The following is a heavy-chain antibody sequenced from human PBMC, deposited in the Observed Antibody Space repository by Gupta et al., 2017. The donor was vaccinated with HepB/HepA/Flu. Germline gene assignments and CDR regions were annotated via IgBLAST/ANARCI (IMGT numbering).Heavy chain of an antibody. V-gene: IGHV3-7*01. Sequence: EVQLVESAGGLFVPGTSPRLPCAASGFSFGTYWMSWGRQAPGKGLEFVANIKSDGSETHYMDSVKGRFTISRDNAKNALYLQMNSLRVEDTAVYYCARDLHARYWDFWSGQDRFEYWGQGAQVTVSS. D-gene: IGHD3-3*02. CDR3: ARDLHARYWDFWSGQDRFEY. J-gene: IGHJ4*02. CDR2: IKSDGSET. CDR1: GFSFGTYW.